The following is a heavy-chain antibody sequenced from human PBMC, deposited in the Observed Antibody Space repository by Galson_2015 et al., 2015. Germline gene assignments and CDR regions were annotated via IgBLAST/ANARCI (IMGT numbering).Heavy chain of an antibody. J-gene: IGHJ4*02. V-gene: IGHV3-23*01. D-gene: IGHD5-12*01. CDR1: GFTFSNHA. Sequence: SLRLSCAASGFTFSNHALSWVRQAPGKGLEWVSGISGSGASTNYADSVKGRFTTSRDNSKDTLHLHMNSLRAEDTAVYYCAKGSDSGGGYYFDFWGQGTLVTVSS. CDR3: AKGSDSGGGYYFDF. CDR2: ISGSGAST.